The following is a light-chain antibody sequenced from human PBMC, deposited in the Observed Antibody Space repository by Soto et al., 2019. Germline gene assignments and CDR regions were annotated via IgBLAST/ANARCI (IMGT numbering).Light chain of an antibody. CDR2: LEGSGSY. CDR3: ETWDTNTWV. J-gene: IGLJ3*02. CDR1: SGHSSYI. Sequence: QAVLTQSSSASASLGSSVKLTCTLSSGHSSYIIAWHQQQPGKAPRYLMKLEGSGSYNKGSGVPDRFSGSSSGADRYLTISNLQFEDEADYYCETWDTNTWVFGGGTPLTVL. V-gene: IGLV4-60*02.